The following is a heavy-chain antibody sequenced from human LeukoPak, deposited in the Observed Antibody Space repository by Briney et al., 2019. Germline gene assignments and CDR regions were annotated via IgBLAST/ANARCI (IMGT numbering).Heavy chain of an antibody. CDR3: ARIFTVHDAFDI. D-gene: IGHD3-3*01. Sequence: GGSLRLSCAASGFTFSSYAMNWVRQAPGKGLEWVSSISSSSSYIYYADSVKGRFTISRDNAKNSLYLQMNSLRAEDTAVYYCARIFTVHDAFDIWGQGTMVTVSP. J-gene: IGHJ3*02. CDR1: GFTFSSYA. CDR2: ISSSSSYI. V-gene: IGHV3-21*01.